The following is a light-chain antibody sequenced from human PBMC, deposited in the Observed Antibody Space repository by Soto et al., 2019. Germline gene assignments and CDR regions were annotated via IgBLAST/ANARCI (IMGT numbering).Light chain of an antibody. J-gene: IGKJ5*01. CDR2: AAS. V-gene: IGKV1D-12*01. CDR1: QDIAAY. CDR3: QQAYSFPIT. Sequence: DIQVTPSPSCVCASVGDRFTITCRASQDIAAYLAWYQHKPGRAPELLXHAASSLQSGVPSRFSGSGSGTDFTLTINSLQPEDFATYYCQQAYSFPITFGQGTRLEIK.